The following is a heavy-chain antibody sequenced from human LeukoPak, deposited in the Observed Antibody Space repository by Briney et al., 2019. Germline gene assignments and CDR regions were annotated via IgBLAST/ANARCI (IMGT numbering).Heavy chain of an antibody. Sequence: SETLSLTCTVSGGSISSGGYYWSWIRQPPGKGLEWIGYIYHSGSTYYNPSLKSRVTISVDRSKNQFSLKLSSVTAADTAVYYCARGSITMGFDPWGQGTLVTVSS. V-gene: IGHV4-30-2*01. CDR3: ARGSITMGFDP. CDR1: GGSISSGGYY. D-gene: IGHD3-3*01. J-gene: IGHJ5*02. CDR2: IYHSGST.